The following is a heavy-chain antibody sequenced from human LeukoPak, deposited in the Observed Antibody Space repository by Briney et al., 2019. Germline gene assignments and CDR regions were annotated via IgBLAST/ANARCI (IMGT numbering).Heavy chain of an antibody. D-gene: IGHD2-2*01. CDR3: VKGSRPPRPTRYCSSTSCYAGISYYYYYYGMDV. CDR2: ISSNGGST. CDR1: GFTFSSYA. J-gene: IGHJ6*02. V-gene: IGHV3-64D*06. Sequence: PGGSLRLSCAASGFTFSSYAMHWVRQAPGKGLEYVSAISSNGGSTYYADSVKGRFTISRDNSKNTLYLQMSSLRAEDTAVYYCVKGSRPPRPTRYCSSTSCYAGISYYYYYYGMDVWGQGTTVTVSS.